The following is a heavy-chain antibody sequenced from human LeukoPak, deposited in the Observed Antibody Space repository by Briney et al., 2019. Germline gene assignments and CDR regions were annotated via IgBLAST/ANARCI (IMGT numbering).Heavy chain of an antibody. Sequence: GGSLRLSCAASGFVFSSYAMSWVRQTPARGLEWVSSLRGDGETFYADSVKGRFTISRDNSKNTLYLQMNSLRAEDTAVYYCAKDYDSSGYYYFDYWGQGTLVTVSS. V-gene: IGHV3-23*01. J-gene: IGHJ4*02. D-gene: IGHD3-22*01. CDR1: GFVFSSYA. CDR2: LRGDGET. CDR3: AKDYDSSGYYYFDY.